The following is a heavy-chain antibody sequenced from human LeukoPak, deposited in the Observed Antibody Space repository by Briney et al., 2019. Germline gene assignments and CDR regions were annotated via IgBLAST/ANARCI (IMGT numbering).Heavy chain of an antibody. CDR2: ISPNSGGT. Sequence: GSVKVSCKASGYTFTGYYIQWVRHAPGQGLEGMGWISPNSGGTKYEQKFQGRVTMTRDTSITTAYMELSRLRSDDTAVYYCARVGTTGTRGVDMDYWGQGTLVTVSS. J-gene: IGHJ4*02. CDR3: ARVGTTGTRGVDMDY. CDR1: GYTFTGYY. D-gene: IGHD1-1*01. V-gene: IGHV1-2*02.